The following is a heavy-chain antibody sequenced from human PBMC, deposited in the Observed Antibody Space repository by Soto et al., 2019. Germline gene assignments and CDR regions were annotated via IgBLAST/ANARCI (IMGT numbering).Heavy chain of an antibody. V-gene: IGHV4-4*07. CDR1: GDSTSTYY. J-gene: IGHJ4*02. Sequence: QVQLQESGPGLVKPSETLSLTCTVPGDSTSTYYWNWIRQPAGKGLEWIGRLFPTGSSNYNPSLESRIAMSVDTSKNQFFLKLTSVTAADTAVYYCAGAAYNYGPCDSWGQATLVTVSS. CDR2: LFPTGSS. CDR3: AGAAYNYGPCDS. D-gene: IGHD4-17*01.